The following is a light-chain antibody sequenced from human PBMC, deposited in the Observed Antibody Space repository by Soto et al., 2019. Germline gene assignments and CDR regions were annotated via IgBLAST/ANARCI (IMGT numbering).Light chain of an antibody. CDR2: DVN. CDR3: FSYAGAGTLV. CDR1: SSDVGSYNL. V-gene: IGLV2-23*02. J-gene: IGLJ1*01. Sequence: QSALTQPASVSGSPGQSITISCTGTSSDVGSYNLVSWFQQHPGKAPKLFIYDVNRRPSGVSDRLSGSKSANTASLTISGLQAEDEADYYCFSYAGAGTLVFGTGTKLTVL.